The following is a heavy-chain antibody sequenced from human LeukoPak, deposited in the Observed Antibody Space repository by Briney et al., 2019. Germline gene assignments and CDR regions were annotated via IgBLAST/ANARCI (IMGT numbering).Heavy chain of an antibody. J-gene: IGHJ4*02. D-gene: IGHD5-12*01. Sequence: GRSLRLSSAASGFTFSSYGMHWVRQAPGKGLEWVAVIWYDGSNKYYADSVKGRFTISRDNSKNTLYLQMNSLRAEDTAVYYCARAVATITRAFDYWGQGTLVTVSS. V-gene: IGHV3-33*01. CDR3: ARAVATITRAFDY. CDR2: IWYDGSNK. CDR1: GFTFSSYG.